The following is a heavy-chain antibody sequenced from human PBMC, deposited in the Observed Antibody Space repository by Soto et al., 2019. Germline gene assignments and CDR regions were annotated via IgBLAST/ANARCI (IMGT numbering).Heavy chain of an antibody. CDR3: ARGGWYASWSSSDC. CDR1: GFTLSGND. J-gene: IGHJ4*02. D-gene: IGHD2-2*01. Sequence: QVQLVESGGGVVQPGRSLRLSCAASGFTLSGNDMHWVRQAPGKGPEWVAVMSYDGSRQYYADSVKGRFTISRDTSKSTLYLQMNSLTTEDTAVYYLARGGWYASWSSSDCWGQGTLVTVSS. V-gene: IGHV3-30*03. CDR2: MSYDGSRQ.